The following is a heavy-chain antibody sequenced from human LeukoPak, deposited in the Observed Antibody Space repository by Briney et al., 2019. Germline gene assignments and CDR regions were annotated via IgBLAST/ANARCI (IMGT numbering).Heavy chain of an antibody. CDR2: IYYSGST. CDR3: ARRGPRRYDILTGYTNPGFFDY. D-gene: IGHD3-9*01. V-gene: IGHV4-39*01. J-gene: IGHJ4*02. CDR1: GGSISSSSYY. Sequence: PSETLSLTCTVSGGSISSSSYYWGWIRQHPGKGLEWIGSIYYSGSTYYNPSLKSRVTISVDTSKNQFSLKLSSVTAADTAVYYCARRGPRRYDILTGYTNPGFFDYWGQGTLVTVSS.